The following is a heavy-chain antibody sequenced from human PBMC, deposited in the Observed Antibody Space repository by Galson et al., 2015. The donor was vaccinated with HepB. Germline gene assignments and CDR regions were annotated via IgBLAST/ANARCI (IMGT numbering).Heavy chain of an antibody. Sequence: SLRLSCAASGFTFTNAWMSWVRQAPGKGLEWVGRIKNKVDGASTDYAAPVKGRVTISADKSLNTAYLQWSSLKASDTAMYYCARHKRSSAIYDTSGYYYGLDYWGQGTLVTVSS. CDR3: ARHKRSSAIYDTSGYYYGLDY. V-gene: IGHV3-15*01. CDR2: IKNKVDGAST. J-gene: IGHJ4*02. D-gene: IGHD3-22*01. CDR1: GFTFTNAW.